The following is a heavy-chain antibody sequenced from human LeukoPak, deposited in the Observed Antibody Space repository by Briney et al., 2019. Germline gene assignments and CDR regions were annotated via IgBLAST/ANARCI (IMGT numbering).Heavy chain of an antibody. CDR1: GFNFSSYS. CDR2: ISSSGRYI. J-gene: IGHJ4*02. Sequence: GGSLRLSCAASGFNFSSYSMNWVRQAPGKGLEWVSSISSSGRYIYYADSVKGRFTISRDNAKNSLYLQMNSLRAEDTALYYCARGTLKAAATDFDYWGQGTLVTVSS. CDR3: ARGTLKAAATDFDY. V-gene: IGHV3-21*04. D-gene: IGHD6-13*01.